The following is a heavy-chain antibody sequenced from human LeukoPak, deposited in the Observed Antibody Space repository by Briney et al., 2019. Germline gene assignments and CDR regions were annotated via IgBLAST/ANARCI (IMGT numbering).Heavy chain of an antibody. CDR1: GFTFDDYA. CDR2: SSWNSGSI. CDR3: AKDMYTNGAPAANFDY. D-gene: IGHD2-8*01. J-gene: IGHJ4*02. Sequence: GGSLRLSCAASGFTFDDYAMHWVRQAPGKGLEWVSGSSWNSGSIGYADSVKGRFTISRENAKNSLYLQMNSLRAEDTALYYCAKDMYTNGAPAANFDYWGQGTLVTVSS. V-gene: IGHV3-9*01.